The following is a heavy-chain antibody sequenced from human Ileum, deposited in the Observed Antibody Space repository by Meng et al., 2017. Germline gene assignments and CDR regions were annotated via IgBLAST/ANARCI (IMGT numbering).Heavy chain of an antibody. CDR2: ISSSSSYI. J-gene: IGHJ6*02. CDR3: ARSWTPYNWNDVNYYYGMDV. V-gene: IGHV3-21*01. CDR1: GFTFSSYS. D-gene: IGHD1-1*01. Sequence: GESLKISCAASGFTFSSYSMNWVRQAPGKGLEWVSSISSSSSYIYYADSVKGRFTISRDNAKNSLYLQMNSLRAEDTAVYYCARSWTPYNWNDVNYYYGMDVWGQGTTVTVSS.